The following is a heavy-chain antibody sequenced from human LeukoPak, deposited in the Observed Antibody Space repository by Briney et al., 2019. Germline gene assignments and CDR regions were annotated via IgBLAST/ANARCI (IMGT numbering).Heavy chain of an antibody. CDR1: GGSISSYY. V-gene: IGHV4-59*01. Sequence: PLETLSLTCTVSGGSISSYYWSWIRQPPGKGLEWIGYIYYSGSTNYNPSLKSRVTISVDTSKNQFSLKLSSVTAADTAVYYCATLGDRYCSSTSCYTGFDYWGQGTLVTVSS. J-gene: IGHJ4*02. D-gene: IGHD2-2*02. CDR2: IYYSGST. CDR3: ATLGDRYCSSTSCYTGFDY.